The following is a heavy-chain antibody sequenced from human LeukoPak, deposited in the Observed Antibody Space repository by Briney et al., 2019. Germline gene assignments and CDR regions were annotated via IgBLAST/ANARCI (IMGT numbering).Heavy chain of an antibody. Sequence: GGSLRLSCAASGFTFSSYGMHWVRQAPGKGLEWVAFIRYDGSNKYYADSVKGRFTISRDNSKNTLYLQMNSLRAEDTAVYYCAKDGPLYSSGWYSDYWGQGTLVTVSS. D-gene: IGHD6-19*01. CDR1: GFTFSSYG. V-gene: IGHV3-30*02. CDR3: AKDGPLYSSGWYSDY. J-gene: IGHJ4*02. CDR2: IRYDGSNK.